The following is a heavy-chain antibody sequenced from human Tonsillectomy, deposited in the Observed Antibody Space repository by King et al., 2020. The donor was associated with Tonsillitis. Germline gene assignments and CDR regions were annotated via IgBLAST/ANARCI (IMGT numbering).Heavy chain of an antibody. CDR1: GGSISSSDHY. V-gene: IGHV4-39*01. J-gene: IGHJ4*02. CDR3: ARSVSGSFDY. D-gene: IGHD1-26*01. CDR2: MYYSGTI. Sequence: QLQESGPGVVKPSETLSLTCTVSGGSISSSDHYWAWIRQPPGKGLEWIGHMYYSGTIFYNPSLKSRITISGGTSENRFSLKLSSVTAADTAVYFCARSVSGSFDYWGQGALVTVSS.